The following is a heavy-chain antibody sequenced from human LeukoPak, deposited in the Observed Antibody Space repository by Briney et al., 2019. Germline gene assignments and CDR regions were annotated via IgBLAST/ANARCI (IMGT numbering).Heavy chain of an antibody. Sequence: GGSLRLSCAVSGITLSNYGMSWVRQAPGKGLEWVAGISDSGGRTNYADSVKGRFTISRDNAGNTMYLQMRSLRAEDTAVYYCARDMWGTFDYWGQGALVTVSS. D-gene: IGHD7-27*01. CDR1: GITLSNYG. CDR2: ISDSGGRT. CDR3: ARDMWGTFDY. J-gene: IGHJ4*02. V-gene: IGHV3-23*01.